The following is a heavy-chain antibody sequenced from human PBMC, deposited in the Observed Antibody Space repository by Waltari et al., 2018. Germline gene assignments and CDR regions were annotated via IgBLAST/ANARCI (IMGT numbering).Heavy chain of an antibody. CDR2: INRDESST. J-gene: IGHJ6*03. CDR3: TREPSPDSGGYFYYYMDV. D-gene: IGHD3-22*01. CDR1: GLPFSTYW. V-gene: IGHV3-74*01. Sequence: EVQLVESGGTLVQPGGSLRLSCAASGLPFSTYWLPWVRQGPGKGLLWVSRINRDESSTIDADSVKGRFTISRDNANNRLYLQMNSLRAEDTAVYYCTREPSPDSGGYFYYYMDVWGKGTTVTVSS.